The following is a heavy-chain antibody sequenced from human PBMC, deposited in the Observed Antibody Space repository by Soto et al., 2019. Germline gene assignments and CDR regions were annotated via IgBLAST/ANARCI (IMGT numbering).Heavy chain of an antibody. CDR3: AREPLRWPPPPSRDAFDI. CDR2: TRNKANSYTT. Sequence: EVQLVESGGGLVQPGGSLRLSCAASGFTFSDHYMDWVRQAPGKGLEWVGRTRNKANSYTTEYAASVKGRFNISRDDSKNSLYLQMNSLKTEDTAVYYGAREPLRWPPPPSRDAFDIWGQGTMVTGSS. CDR1: GFTFSDHY. D-gene: IGHD4-17*01. J-gene: IGHJ3*02. V-gene: IGHV3-72*01.